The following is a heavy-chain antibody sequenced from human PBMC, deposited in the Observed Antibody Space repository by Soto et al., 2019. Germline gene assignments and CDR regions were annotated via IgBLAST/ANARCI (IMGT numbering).Heavy chain of an antibody. CDR2: INSDGSIT. Sequence: GGSLRLSYAASGFTFRSYWMHWVRKVPEKGLVWVSRINSDGSITNYADAVKGRFTISRDNVKNTLYLQMNSLRAEDTAVYYCVRYPRSVGGSYRPDYWGQGTLVTVSS. CDR1: GFTFRSYW. CDR3: VRYPRSVGGSYRPDY. J-gene: IGHJ4*02. V-gene: IGHV3-74*01. D-gene: IGHD3-16*02.